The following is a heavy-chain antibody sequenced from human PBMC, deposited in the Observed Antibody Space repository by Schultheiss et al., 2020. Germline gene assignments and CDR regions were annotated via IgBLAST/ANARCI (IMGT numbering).Heavy chain of an antibody. CDR1: GFTFDDYG. D-gene: IGHD3-10*01. Sequence: GGSLRLSCAASGFTFDDYGMSWVRQAPGKGLEWVSSISSSSSYIYYADSVKGRFTISRDNSKNTLYLQMNSLRAEDTAVYYCARDLEGKRGSGYWGQGTLVTVSS. J-gene: IGHJ4*02. CDR3: ARDLEGKRGSGY. CDR2: ISSSSSYI. V-gene: IGHV3-21*04.